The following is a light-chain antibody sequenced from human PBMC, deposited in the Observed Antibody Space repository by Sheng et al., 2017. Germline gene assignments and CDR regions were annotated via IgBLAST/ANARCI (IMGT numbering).Light chain of an antibody. J-gene: IGKJ3*01. CDR1: QDIYTY. Sequence: DIQLTQSPSFLSASVGDRVTITCRASQDIYTYLAWYQQKPGKAPKLLIYAASTLQNGVPPRFTGFGSGTDFTLTVSSLQPEDFGTFYCQHLKSYPPTFGPGTKVDIK. CDR3: QHLKSYPPT. V-gene: IGKV1-9*01. CDR2: AAS.